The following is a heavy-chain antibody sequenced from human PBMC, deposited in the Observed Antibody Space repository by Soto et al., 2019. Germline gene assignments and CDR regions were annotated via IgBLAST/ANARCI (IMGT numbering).Heavy chain of an antibody. CDR2: ISSSSSYI. Sequence: EVQLVESGGGLVKPGGSLRLSCAASGFTFSSYSMNWVRQAPGKGLEWVLSISSSSSYISYADSVKGRFTISRDNAKNSLYLQMNSLRAEDTAVYYCARDKSSYGSGGGMDVWGQGTTVTVSS. CDR1: GFTFSSYS. V-gene: IGHV3-21*01. J-gene: IGHJ6*02. CDR3: ARDKSSYGSGGGMDV. D-gene: IGHD3-10*01.